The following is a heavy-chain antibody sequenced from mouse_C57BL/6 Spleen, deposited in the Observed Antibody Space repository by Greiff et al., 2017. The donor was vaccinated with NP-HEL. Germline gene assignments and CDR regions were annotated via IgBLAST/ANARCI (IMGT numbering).Heavy chain of an antibody. Sequence: QVQLQQSGPELVKPGASVKISCKASGYAFSSSWMNWVKQRPGKGLEWIGRIYPGDGDTNYNGKFKGKATLTADKSSSTAYMQLSSLTSEDSAVYFCAGGYQPRGDFDYWGQGTTLTVSS. CDR1: GYAFSSSW. D-gene: IGHD2-14*01. V-gene: IGHV1-82*01. CDR3: AGGYQPRGDFDY. CDR2: IYPGDGDT. J-gene: IGHJ2*01.